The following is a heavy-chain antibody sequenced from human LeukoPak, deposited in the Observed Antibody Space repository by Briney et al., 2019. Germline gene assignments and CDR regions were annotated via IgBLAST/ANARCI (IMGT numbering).Heavy chain of an antibody. Sequence: GGSLRLSCAASGFTFSSYDMHWVRQATGKGLEWVPAIGTAGDTYYPGSVKGRFTISRENAKNSLYLQMNSLRAGDTAVYYCARGRYYDSSGYPYYFDYWGQGTLVTVSS. J-gene: IGHJ4*02. CDR1: GFTFSSYD. CDR3: ARGRYYDSSGYPYYFDY. CDR2: IGTAGDT. V-gene: IGHV3-13*04. D-gene: IGHD3-22*01.